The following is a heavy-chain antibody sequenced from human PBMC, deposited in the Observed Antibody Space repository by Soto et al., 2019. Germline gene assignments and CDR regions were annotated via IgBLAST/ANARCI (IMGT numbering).Heavy chain of an antibody. CDR2: INHSGST. V-gene: IGHV4-34*01. J-gene: IGHJ5*02. D-gene: IGHD6-13*01. CDR1: VGSFSGYY. Sequence: SETRSRTWAVYVGSFSGYYGSWIGPPPGKGLEWIGEINHSGSTNYNPSLKSRVTISVDTSKNQFSLKLSSATAADTAVYYCAREGSWYSPFFWWFDPWGQGTMVTVSS. CDR3: AREGSWYSPFFWWFDP.